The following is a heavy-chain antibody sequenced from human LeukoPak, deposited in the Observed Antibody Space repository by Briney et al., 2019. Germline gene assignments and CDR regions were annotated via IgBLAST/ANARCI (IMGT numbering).Heavy chain of an antibody. V-gene: IGHV3-23*01. D-gene: IGHD4-17*01. CDR2: ISGSGGNT. J-gene: IGHJ4*02. CDR3: AKVFLTVTTVPNFDH. Sequence: GGSLRLSCAASGFTFSSYWMNWARQAPGKGLEWVSVISGSGGNTYYADSVKGRFTISRDNSKNTLYLQVSSLRAEDTAVYYCAKVFLTVTTVPNFDHWGQGTLVTVSS. CDR1: GFTFSSYW.